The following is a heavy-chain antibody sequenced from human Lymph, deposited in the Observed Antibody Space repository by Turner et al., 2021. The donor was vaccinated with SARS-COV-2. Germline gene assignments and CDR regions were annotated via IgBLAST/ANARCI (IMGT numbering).Heavy chain of an antibody. D-gene: IGHD1-26*01. CDR2: IIPSLGIA. J-gene: IGHJ3*02. V-gene: IGHV1-69*10. CDR3: ARRHSGNYDSFDI. Sequence: QVQLVQSGAEVKKPGSSVKVSCKASGGTFSTYVIRWVRQAPGQVLEWMGGIIPSLGIANYAQKFQGRVTITADKSTSTAYMELSSLRSEDTAVYHCARRHSGNYDSFDIWGQGTMVTVSS. CDR1: GGTFSTYV.